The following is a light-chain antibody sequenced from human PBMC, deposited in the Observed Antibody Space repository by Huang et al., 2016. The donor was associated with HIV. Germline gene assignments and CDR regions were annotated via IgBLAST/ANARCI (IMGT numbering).Light chain of an antibody. CDR3: QQYNNWPWFT. CDR2: GAS. V-gene: IGKV3-15*01. Sequence: EIVMTQSPATLSVSPGERATLSCRASQSVKTNLAWYQQKPGQAPRVLIYGASTRATGIPGRFSGSGSGAQFTLTITSRQSEDFAVYYCQQYNNWPWFTFGQGTKLEIK. CDR1: QSVKTN. J-gene: IGKJ2*01.